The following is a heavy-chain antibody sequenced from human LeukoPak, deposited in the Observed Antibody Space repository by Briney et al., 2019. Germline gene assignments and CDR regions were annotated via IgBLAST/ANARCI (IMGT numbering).Heavy chain of an antibody. CDR3: ARQIVGATNRFDP. Sequence: PSETLSLTCAVYGGSFSGYYWSWIRQPPGKGLEWIGEINHSGSTNYNPSLKSRVTISVDTSKNQFSLKLSSVTAADTAVYYCARQIVGATNRFDPWGQGTLVTVSS. J-gene: IGHJ5*02. CDR2: INHSGST. D-gene: IGHD1-26*01. CDR1: GGSFSGYY. V-gene: IGHV4-34*01.